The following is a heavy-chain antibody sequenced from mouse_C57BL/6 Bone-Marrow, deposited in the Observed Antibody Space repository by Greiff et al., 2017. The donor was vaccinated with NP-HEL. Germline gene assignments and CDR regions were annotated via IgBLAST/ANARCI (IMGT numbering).Heavy chain of an antibody. CDR2: IDPENGYT. J-gene: IGHJ2*01. CDR1: GFNIKDDY. CDR3: TTGSYYFDY. Sequence: EVQLQQSGAELVRPGASVKLSCTASGFNIKDDYMHWVKQRPEQGLEWIGWIDPENGYTEYASKFQGKATITADTSSNTAYLQLSSLTSEDTAVYYCTTGSYYFDYWGQGTTLTVSS. V-gene: IGHV14-4*01. D-gene: IGHD2-2*01.